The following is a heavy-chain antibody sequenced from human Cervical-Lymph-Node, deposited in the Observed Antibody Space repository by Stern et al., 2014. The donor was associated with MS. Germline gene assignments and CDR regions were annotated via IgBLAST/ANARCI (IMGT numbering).Heavy chain of an antibody. Sequence: VQLVESGGGVVQPGRSLRLSCAASGFTFSSYAMHWVRQAPGKGLEWVAVISYDGSNKYYADSVKGRFTISRDNSKNTLYLQMNSLRAEDTAVYYCARDRSLIWETAMVTSLFDYWGQGTLVTVSS. CDR2: ISYDGSNK. CDR3: ARDRSLIWETAMVTSLFDY. D-gene: IGHD5-18*01. J-gene: IGHJ4*02. CDR1: GFTFSSYA. V-gene: IGHV3-30*01.